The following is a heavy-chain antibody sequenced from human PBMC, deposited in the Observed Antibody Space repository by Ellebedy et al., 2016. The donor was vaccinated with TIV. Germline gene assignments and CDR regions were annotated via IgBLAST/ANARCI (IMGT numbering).Heavy chain of an antibody. CDR1: GFTFSSYW. D-gene: IGHD3-22*01. V-gene: IGHV3-74*01. J-gene: IGHJ4*02. Sequence: GESLKISCAASGFTFSSYWMHWVRQAPGKGLVWVSRINSDGSSTSYADSVKGRFTISRDNAKNTLYLQMNSLRAEDTAVYYCTRGSGYYQGGFNYWGQGTLVTVSS. CDR2: INSDGSST. CDR3: TRGSGYYQGGFNY.